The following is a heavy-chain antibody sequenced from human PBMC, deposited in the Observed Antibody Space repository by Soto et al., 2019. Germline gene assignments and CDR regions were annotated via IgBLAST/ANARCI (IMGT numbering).Heavy chain of an antibody. CDR1: GGSISSYY. CDR2: IYYSGST. D-gene: IGHD3-3*01. V-gene: IGHV4-59*01. Sequence: SETLSLTCTVSGGSISSYYWSWIRQPPGKGLEWIGYIYYSGSTNYNPSLKSRVTISVDTSKNQFSLKLSSVTAADTAVYYCARDRGASIFGVVTQTAPFGYWGQGTLVTVSS. CDR3: ARDRGASIFGVVTQTAPFGY. J-gene: IGHJ4*02.